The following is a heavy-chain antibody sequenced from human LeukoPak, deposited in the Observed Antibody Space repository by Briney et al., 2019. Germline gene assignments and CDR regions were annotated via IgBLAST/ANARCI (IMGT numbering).Heavy chain of an antibody. CDR2: INPNSGGT. J-gene: IGHJ4*02. Sequence: GASVKVSCKASGYTFTGYYMHWVRQVPGQGLEWMGWINPNSGGTNYAQKFQGWVTMTRDTSISTAYMELSRLRSDDTAVYYCARGNNWNDLKFDYWGQGTLVTVSS. CDR1: GYTFTGYY. V-gene: IGHV1-2*04. CDR3: ARGNNWNDLKFDY. D-gene: IGHD1-1*01.